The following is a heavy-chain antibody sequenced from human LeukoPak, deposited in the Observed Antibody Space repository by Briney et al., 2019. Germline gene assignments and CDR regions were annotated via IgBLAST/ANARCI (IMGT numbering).Heavy chain of an antibody. Sequence: GGSLRLSCAASGFTFSSYAMSWVRQAPGKGLEWVSAISGSGGSTYYADSVKGRFTISRDNSKNALYLQMNSLRAEDTAVYYCAKDKGYYDSGGYYYDYWGQGTLVTVSS. D-gene: IGHD3-22*01. J-gene: IGHJ4*02. CDR2: ISGSGGST. CDR3: AKDKGYYDSGGYYYDY. V-gene: IGHV3-23*01. CDR1: GFTFSSYA.